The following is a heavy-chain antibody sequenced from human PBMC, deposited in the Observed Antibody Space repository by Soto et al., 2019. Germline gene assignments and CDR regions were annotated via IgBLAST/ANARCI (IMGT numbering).Heavy chain of an antibody. CDR3: AKGGPSYDSTSELGI. V-gene: IGHV3-30*18. Sequence: GALRLSGAASVFTCSSYGMHWVRQAPGKGLEWVAVISYDGSNKYYADSVKGRFTISRDNSKNTLYLQMNSLRAEDTAVYYCAKGGPSYDSTSELGIWGQGTMVTVSS. CDR2: ISYDGSNK. CDR1: VFTCSSYG. D-gene: IGHD3-22*01. J-gene: IGHJ3*02.